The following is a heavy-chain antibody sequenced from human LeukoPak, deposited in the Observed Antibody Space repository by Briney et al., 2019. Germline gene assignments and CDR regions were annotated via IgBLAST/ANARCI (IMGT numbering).Heavy chain of an antibody. CDR2: ISWNSGII. J-gene: IGHJ4*02. D-gene: IGHD5-24*01. V-gene: IGHV3-48*04. CDR1: GFDFSIYG. Sequence: QPGGSLRLSCAASGFDFSIYGMNWVRQAPGKGLEWVSSISWNSGIIGYADSVKGRFTISRDNAKNSLYLQMNSLRAEDTAVYYCARAIGYNFDYWGQGTLVTVSS. CDR3: ARAIGYNFDY.